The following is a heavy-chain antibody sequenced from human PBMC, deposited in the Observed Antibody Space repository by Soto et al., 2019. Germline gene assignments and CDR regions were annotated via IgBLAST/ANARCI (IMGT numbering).Heavy chain of an antibody. Sequence: GGSLRLSCAASGFTFSNAWITWVRQAPGKGLEWVGRIKSKTDGGTTDYAEPVKGRFAISRDDSNNMVYLQMNSLKIEDTAVYYCTTDSYSTIIIVRFDYWGHGTLVTVSS. J-gene: IGHJ4*01. D-gene: IGHD3-22*01. CDR2: IKSKTDGGTT. CDR1: GFTFSNAW. V-gene: IGHV3-15*07. CDR3: TTDSYSTIIIVRFDY.